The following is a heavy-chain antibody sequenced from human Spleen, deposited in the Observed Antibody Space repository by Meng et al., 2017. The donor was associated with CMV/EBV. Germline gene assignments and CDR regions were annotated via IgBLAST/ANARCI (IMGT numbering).Heavy chain of an antibody. CDR2: INHSGST. CDR3: AREVVPAAKLDY. CDR1: GGSFSGYY. D-gene: IGHD2-2*01. Sequence: QVQLKQGGAGLLKPSETLSLPCAVYGGSFSGYYWSWIRQPPGKGLEWIGEINHSGSTNYNPSLKSRVTISVDTSKNQFSLKLSSVTAADTAVYYCAREVVPAAKLDYWGQGTLVTVSS. J-gene: IGHJ4*02. V-gene: IGHV4-34*01.